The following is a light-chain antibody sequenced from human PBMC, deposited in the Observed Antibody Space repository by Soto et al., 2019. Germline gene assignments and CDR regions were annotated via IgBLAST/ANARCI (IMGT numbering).Light chain of an antibody. Sequence: EVVLTQSPGTLSLSPGERDTISCRASQTVSSSYLAWYQQKPGQAPRLLIYGASSRATGIPDRFSGSGSGTDCTFTISRLEPEDFAVYYCQQYGSSPRTFGQGTKV. J-gene: IGKJ1*01. CDR3: QQYGSSPRT. CDR2: GAS. CDR1: QTVSSSY. V-gene: IGKV3-20*01.